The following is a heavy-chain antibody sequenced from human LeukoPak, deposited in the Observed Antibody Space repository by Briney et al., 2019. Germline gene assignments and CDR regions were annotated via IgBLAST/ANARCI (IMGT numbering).Heavy chain of an antibody. D-gene: IGHD3-10*01. J-gene: IGHJ4*02. CDR2: IDYSGST. Sequence: SETLSLTCTVSGGSISSSSYYWGWIRQPPGKGLEWIGTIDYSGSTYYNPSLKSRVTIFVDTSKNQFSLKLSSVTAAGTAVYYCARGLPVYGSGSYYDHWGQGTLVTVSS. CDR1: GGSISSSSYY. V-gene: IGHV4-39*01. CDR3: ARGLPVYGSGSYYDH.